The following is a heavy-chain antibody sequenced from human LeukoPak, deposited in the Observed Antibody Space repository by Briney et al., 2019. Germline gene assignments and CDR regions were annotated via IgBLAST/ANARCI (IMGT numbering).Heavy chain of an antibody. J-gene: IGHJ4*02. CDR3: ARVGSSSTARALDY. D-gene: IGHD6-6*01. Sequence: SETLSLTCTVSGGSISSYYWGWIRQPPGKGLEWIGSIYYSGSTYYNPSLKSRVTISVDTSKNQFSLKLSSVTAADTAVYYCARVGSSSTARALDYWGQGTLVTVSS. CDR2: IYYSGST. CDR1: GGSISSYY. V-gene: IGHV4-39*07.